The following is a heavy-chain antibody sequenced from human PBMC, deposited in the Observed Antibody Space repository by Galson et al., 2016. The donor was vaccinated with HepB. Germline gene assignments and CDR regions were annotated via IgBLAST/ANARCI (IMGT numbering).Heavy chain of an antibody. V-gene: IGHV3-30*18. CDR3: AKDFWDLRGGHYYYGMDF. Sequence: SLRLSCATSGLSFSVRGMHWVRQAPGKGLEWVAVTSYDGGNKYYADSVKGRFTISRDNSEKTVYLQMNSLRGEDTAVYYCAKDFWDLRGGHYYYGMDFWGQGTTVTVSS. CDR2: TSYDGGNK. CDR1: GLSFSVRG. J-gene: IGHJ6*02. D-gene: IGHD3-3*01.